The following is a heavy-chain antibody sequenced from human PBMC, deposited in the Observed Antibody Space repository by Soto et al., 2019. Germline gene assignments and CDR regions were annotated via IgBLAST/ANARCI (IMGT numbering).Heavy chain of an antibody. CDR1: GFTFSSYG. V-gene: IGHV3-30*18. Sequence: ESGGGVVQPGRSLRLSCAASGFTFSSYGMHWVRQAPGKGLEWVAVISYDGSNKYYADSVKGRFTISRDNSKNTLYLQMNSLRAEDTAVYYCAKDLAATYNFDYWGQGTLVTVSS. D-gene: IGHD3-16*01. CDR2: ISYDGSNK. CDR3: AKDLAATYNFDY. J-gene: IGHJ4*02.